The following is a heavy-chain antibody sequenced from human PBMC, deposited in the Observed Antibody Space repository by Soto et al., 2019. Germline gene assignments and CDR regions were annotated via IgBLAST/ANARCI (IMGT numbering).Heavy chain of an antibody. CDR1: GFTFSNAW. J-gene: IGHJ6*02. Sequence: GGSLRLSCAASGFTFSNAWMSWVRQAPGKGLEWVGRIKSKTDGGTTDYAARVEDRFTISRDDSKNTQKLQINSLKTEHAAVYYGTTDPDGYYYYCCMDGWGQDTTVTVSS. CDR3: TTDPDGYYYYCCMDG. V-gene: IGHV3-15*01. CDR2: IKSKTDGGTT.